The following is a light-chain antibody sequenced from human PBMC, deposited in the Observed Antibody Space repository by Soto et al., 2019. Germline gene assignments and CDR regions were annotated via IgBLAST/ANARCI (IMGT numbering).Light chain of an antibody. V-gene: IGKV3-20*01. CDR1: QSVSSSY. CDR2: GAS. Sequence: EIVLTQSPGTLSLSPGERATLSCRASQSVSSSYLAWYQQKPGQAPRLLIYGASSRATGIPDRFSGSGSGTGFTLTMSSREPENFAVYYCQQYGSSAGTFGQRNKREIK. J-gene: IGKJ2*01. CDR3: QQYGSSAGT.